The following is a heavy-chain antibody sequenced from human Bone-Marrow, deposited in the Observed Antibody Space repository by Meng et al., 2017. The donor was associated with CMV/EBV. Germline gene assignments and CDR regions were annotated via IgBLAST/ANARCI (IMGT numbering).Heavy chain of an antibody. CDR1: GGSISSSSYY. J-gene: IGHJ4*02. CDR2: IYYSGST. D-gene: IGHD2-15*01. V-gene: IGHV4-39*06. Sequence: SETLSLTCTVSGGSISSSSYYWGWIRQPPGQGLEWIGSIYYSGSTYYNPSLKSRVTISVDTSKNQFPLKLSSVTAADTAVYYCARVGYCSGGSCYQPFDYWGQGTLVTVSS. CDR3: ARVGYCSGGSCYQPFDY.